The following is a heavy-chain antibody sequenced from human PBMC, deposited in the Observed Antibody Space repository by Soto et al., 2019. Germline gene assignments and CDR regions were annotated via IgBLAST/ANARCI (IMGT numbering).Heavy chain of an antibody. CDR1: GYSFTGYY. Sequence: QVQLVQSGAEVKKSGASVKISCKASGYSFTGYYIHWVRQAPGQGFEWMGEISPNSGGTKYAQKFQGRVTMTRETSITTVYMDLSNLSPDDTAVYYCGKGRSGDVGVFYWGQGTLVTVYS. V-gene: IGHV1-2*02. D-gene: IGHD1-26*01. CDR3: GKGRSGDVGVFY. CDR2: ISPNSGGT. J-gene: IGHJ4*02.